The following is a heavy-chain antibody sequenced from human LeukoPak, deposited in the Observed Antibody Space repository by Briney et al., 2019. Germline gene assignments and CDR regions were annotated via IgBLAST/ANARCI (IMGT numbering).Heavy chain of an antibody. V-gene: IGHV3-23*01. CDR1: GFTFSSYA. CDR3: AKYGPQDSGSSHFDY. D-gene: IGHD1-26*01. Sequence: GGALRLSCAASGFTFSSYAMSWVRQAPGKGLEWVSAIRDSGSSTHYADSVKGRFTTSRDNSKNTLFLQMNSLRAEDTAIYYCAKYGPQDSGSSHFDYWGQGAQVTVSS. J-gene: IGHJ4*02. CDR2: IRDSGSST.